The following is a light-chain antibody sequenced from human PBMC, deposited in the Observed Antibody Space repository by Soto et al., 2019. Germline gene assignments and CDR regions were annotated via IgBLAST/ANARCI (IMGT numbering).Light chain of an antibody. J-gene: IGKJ4*01. Sequence: EIVLTQSPGTLSLSPGEGATLSCRANQSVSSSYLAWYQQKPGQAPRLLIYGASSRATGIPDRFSGSGSGTDFTLTISRLEPEDFAVYYCQQYGSSPALTFGGGTKVEIK. CDR3: QQYGSSPALT. CDR1: QSVSSSY. V-gene: IGKV3-20*01. CDR2: GAS.